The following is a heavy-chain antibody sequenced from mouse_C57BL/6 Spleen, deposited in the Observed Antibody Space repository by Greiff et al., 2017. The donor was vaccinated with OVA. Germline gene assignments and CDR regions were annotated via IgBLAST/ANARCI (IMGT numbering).Heavy chain of an antibody. J-gene: IGHJ2*01. CDR2: INPGSGGT. Sequence: QVQLKQSGAELVRPGTSVKVSCKASGYAFTNYLIEWVKQRPGQGLEWIGVINPGSGGTNYNEKFKGKATLTADKSSSTAYMQLSSLTSEDSAVYFCARSPLDSSGLPFDYWGQGTTLTVSS. CDR3: ARSPLDSSGLPFDY. D-gene: IGHD3-2*02. CDR1: GYAFTNYL. V-gene: IGHV1-54*01.